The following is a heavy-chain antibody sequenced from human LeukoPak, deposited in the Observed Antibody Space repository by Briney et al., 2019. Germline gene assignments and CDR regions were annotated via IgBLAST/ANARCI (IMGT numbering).Heavy chain of an antibody. CDR2: IKQDGCEK. D-gene: IGHD6-13*01. J-gene: IGHJ4*02. Sequence: GGSLRLSCAASVFTFSTYCMSWVRQAPGKGLEWVANIKQDGCEKYYVDSVKGRFTIYRDKAKNSLYLQMNSLRAEDTAVYYCARGASSWYSTGPNFDYWGQGALVTVSS. CDR3: ARGASSWYSTGPNFDY. CDR1: VFTFSTYC. V-gene: IGHV3-7*01.